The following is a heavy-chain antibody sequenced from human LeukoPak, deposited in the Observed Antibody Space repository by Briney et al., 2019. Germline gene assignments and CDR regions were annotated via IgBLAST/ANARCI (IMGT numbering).Heavy chain of an antibody. CDR2: IFTRGTT. V-gene: IGHV4-61*09. J-gene: IGHJ4*02. Sequence: TSETLSLTCTVSGGSISSGSYYWHWIRQPAGKGLEWLGHIFTRGTTNYNASLASRLTISLDTAENQFSLHLSSGTAADTAMYFCARSSLAVYFDYWGQGTLVTASS. CDR1: GGSISSGSYY. CDR3: ARSSLAVYFDY.